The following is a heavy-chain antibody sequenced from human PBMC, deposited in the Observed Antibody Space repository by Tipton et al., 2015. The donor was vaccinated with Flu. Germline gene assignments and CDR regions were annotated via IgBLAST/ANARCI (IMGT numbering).Heavy chain of an antibody. CDR3: ARARAPYYYYAMDV. CDR2: IFRTGTT. CDR1: ADSISSDYY. V-gene: IGHV4-38-2*02. J-gene: IGHJ6*02. Sequence: TLSLTCTISADSISSDYYWGWIRQPPGKGLEWIGNIFRTGTTYRNPSLKSRVTMSLDTSKDQFSLNLSSVTAADTAVYYCARARAPYYYYAMDVWGQGTTVTVSS.